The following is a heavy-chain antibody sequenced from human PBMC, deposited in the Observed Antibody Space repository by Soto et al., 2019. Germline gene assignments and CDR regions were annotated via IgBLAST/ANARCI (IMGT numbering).Heavy chain of an antibody. CDR3: ADNRRGPRPSWFDP. J-gene: IGHJ5*02. Sequence: GGSLRLSCAASGFTFSSYAMSWVRQAPGKGLEWVSAISGSGGSTYYADSVKGRLTISRDNSKNTLYLQMNSLRAEDTDVSYCADNRRGPRPSWFDPWGQGTLVTVSS. D-gene: IGHD3-10*01. V-gene: IGHV3-23*01. CDR2: ISGSGGST. CDR1: GFTFSSYA.